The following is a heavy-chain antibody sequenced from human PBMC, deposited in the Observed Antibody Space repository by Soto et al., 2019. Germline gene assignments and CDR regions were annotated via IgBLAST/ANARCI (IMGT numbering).Heavy chain of an antibody. Sequence: QVQLVESGGGVVQPGRSLRLSCAASGFTFSSYAMHWVRQAPGKGLEWVAVISNDGSNKYYADSVKGRFTSSRDNSKDTLYLQRNSLRAEVTAVYYCARGYCSGGSCYSVDYWGQRTQVTVSS. D-gene: IGHD2-15*01. CDR3: ARGYCSGGSCYSVDY. J-gene: IGHJ4*02. V-gene: IGHV3-30-3*01. CDR2: ISNDGSNK. CDR1: GFTFSSYA.